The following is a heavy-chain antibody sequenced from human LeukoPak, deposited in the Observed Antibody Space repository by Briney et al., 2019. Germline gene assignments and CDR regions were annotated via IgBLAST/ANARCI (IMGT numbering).Heavy chain of an antibody. V-gene: IGHV1-2*02. J-gene: IGHJ4*02. CDR3: ARDYEGERSDFDY. CDR2: IHPRVGGT. D-gene: IGHD3-16*01. Sequence: ASVNLSCKVSGGTFSSYAISWVRQAPGQGLEWMGWIHPRVGGTKYAQKFQGRVTMTRDTSITTVYMELSRLGSDDTAVYYCARDYEGERSDFDYWGQGALVTVSS. CDR1: GGTFSSYA.